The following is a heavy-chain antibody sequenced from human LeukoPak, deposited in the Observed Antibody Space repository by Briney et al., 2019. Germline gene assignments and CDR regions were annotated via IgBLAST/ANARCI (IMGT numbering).Heavy chain of an antibody. Sequence: PSQTLSLTCTVSGGSISSGGYYWSWIRQHPGKGLERIGYIYYSGSTYYYPSLKSRVTISLDTSKNQFSLKLISVTAADTAVYYCARVNKRRGYDLDYWGQGTLSPSPQ. D-gene: IGHD5-12*01. V-gene: IGHV4-31*03. CDR3: ARVNKRRGYDLDY. CDR2: IYYSGST. CDR1: GGSISSGGYY. J-gene: IGHJ4*02.